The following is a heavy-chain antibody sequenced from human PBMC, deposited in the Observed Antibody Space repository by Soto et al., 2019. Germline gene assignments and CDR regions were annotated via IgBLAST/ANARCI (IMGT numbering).Heavy chain of an antibody. V-gene: IGHV3-30-3*01. CDR3: ARAHHSLDY. J-gene: IGHJ4*02. D-gene: IGHD4-4*01. Sequence: PGGSLRLSCAAAGFTFSRYSVHWVRQAPGKGLEWLAVISFDGGEKYYADSVKGRFTISRDNSKDTLFLHMDNLRVDDTAVYFCARAHHSLDYWGQGTLVTSPQ. CDR1: GFTFSRYS. CDR2: ISFDGGEK.